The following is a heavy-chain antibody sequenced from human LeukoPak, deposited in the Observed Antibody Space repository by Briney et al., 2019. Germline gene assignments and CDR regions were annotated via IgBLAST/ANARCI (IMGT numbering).Heavy chain of an antibody. CDR1: GYTFTVYH. CDR2: INPNSGAT. D-gene: IGHD1-7*01. V-gene: IGHV1-2*02. Sequence: ASVKVSCKPSGYTFTVYHMHWVRPAPGQGPEWMGWINPNSGATNFAQKFQGRVTMTRDTSIGTAYMELNRLRSDDTAVYYCARGELLYKTPTLPPDYWGQGTLVTVSS. J-gene: IGHJ4*02. CDR3: ARGELLYKTPTLPPDY.